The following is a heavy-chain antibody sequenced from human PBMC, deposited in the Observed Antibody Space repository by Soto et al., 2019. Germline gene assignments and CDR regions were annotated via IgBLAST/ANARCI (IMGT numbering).Heavy chain of an antibody. D-gene: IGHD6-19*01. Sequence: QVQLVQSGAEVKKPGASVKVSCKASGYTFTSYAMHWVRQAPGQRLEWMGWINAGNGNTKYSQKFQGSVTITRDTSASTAYMELSSMRSEDTAVYYCARHGIAVGSEYYYYYYRDVWGKGTKVTVSS. CDR1: GYTFTSYA. J-gene: IGHJ6*03. V-gene: IGHV1-3*01. CDR2: INAGNGNT. CDR3: ARHGIAVGSEYYYYYYRDV.